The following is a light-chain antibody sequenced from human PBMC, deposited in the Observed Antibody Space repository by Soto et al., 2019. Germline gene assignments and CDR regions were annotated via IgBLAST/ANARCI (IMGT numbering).Light chain of an antibody. Sequence: EIVMTQSPATLSVSPGERATLSCRASQSVGSNLAWYQHKAGQAPSLLIYDASTRATGIPARFSGSGSGTEFTLTISSLQSEDFAVYYCQQYNNWYTFGQGTKLEIK. CDR1: QSVGSN. CDR3: QQYNNWYT. V-gene: IGKV3-15*01. CDR2: DAS. J-gene: IGKJ2*01.